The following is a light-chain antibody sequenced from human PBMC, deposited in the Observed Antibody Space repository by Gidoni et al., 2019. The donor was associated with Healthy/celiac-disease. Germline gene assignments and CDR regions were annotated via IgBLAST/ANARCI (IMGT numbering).Light chain of an antibody. CDR2: DAS. CDR1: QGISSA. CDR3: QQCNSYPLIT. Sequence: AIQLTQSPSSLSASVGDRVTITCRASQGISSALAWYQQKPGKAPQLLIYDASSLESGVPSRFIGSGSGTDFTLTISSLQPEDFATYYCQQCNSYPLITFGQGTRLEIK. J-gene: IGKJ5*01. V-gene: IGKV1-13*02.